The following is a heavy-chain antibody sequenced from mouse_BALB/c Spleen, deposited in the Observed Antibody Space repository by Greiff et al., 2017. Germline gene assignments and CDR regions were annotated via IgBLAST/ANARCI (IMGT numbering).Heavy chain of an antibody. Sequence: EVHLVESGGGLVQPGGSLKLSCAASGFTFSSYGMSWVRQTPDKRLELVATINSNGGSTYYPDSVKGRFTISRDNAKNTLYLQMSSLKSEDTAMYYCARDQGLRLAYWGQGTLVTVSA. J-gene: IGHJ3*01. CDR2: INSNGGST. V-gene: IGHV5-6-3*01. CDR3: ARDQGLRLAY. D-gene: IGHD2-4*01. CDR1: GFTFSSYG.